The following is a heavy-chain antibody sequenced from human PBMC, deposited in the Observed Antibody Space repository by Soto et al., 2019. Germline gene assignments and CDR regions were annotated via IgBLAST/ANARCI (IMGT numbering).Heavy chain of an antibody. J-gene: IGHJ4*02. Sequence: HPGGSLRLSCAASGFTFRTYEMNWVRQAPGKGLEWVSYISSRGETRYYADSVKGRFTISRDNAENSLYLQMNSLRADDTAVYYCARESIEVTGPYDNWGQGTLVTVSS. CDR3: ARESIEVTGPYDN. CDR1: GFTFRTYE. D-gene: IGHD6-19*01. V-gene: IGHV3-48*03. CDR2: ISSRGETR.